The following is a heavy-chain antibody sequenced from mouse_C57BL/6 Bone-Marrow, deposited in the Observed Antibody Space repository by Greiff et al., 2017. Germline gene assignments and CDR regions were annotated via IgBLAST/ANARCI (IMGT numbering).Heavy chain of an antibody. V-gene: IGHV1-82*01. J-gene: IGHJ2*01. CDR2: IYPGDGDT. Sequence: QVQLQQSGPELVKPGASVKISCKASGYAFSSSWMNWVKQRPGKGLEWIGRIYPGDGDTNYNGTFKGKATLTADKSSSTAYMQLNSLTAEDSAVYFCAKLYGNYGFDYWGQGTTLTVSS. CDR1: GYAFSSSW. CDR3: AKLYGNYGFDY. D-gene: IGHD2-1*01.